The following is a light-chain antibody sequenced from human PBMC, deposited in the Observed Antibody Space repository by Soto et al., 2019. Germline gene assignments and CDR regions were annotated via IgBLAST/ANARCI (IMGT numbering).Light chain of an antibody. CDR1: QTIGDT. J-gene: IGKJ4*01. CDR3: QQRSNGPPIT. CDR2: DAS. V-gene: IGKV3-11*01. Sequence: EIVMTQSPATLSVSPGGRATLSCRASQTIGDTLAWYQQKPVQAPRLLIYDASNRATGIPARFSGSGSGTDFTLTISSLEPEDSAVYYCQQRSNGPPITFGGGTKVDIK.